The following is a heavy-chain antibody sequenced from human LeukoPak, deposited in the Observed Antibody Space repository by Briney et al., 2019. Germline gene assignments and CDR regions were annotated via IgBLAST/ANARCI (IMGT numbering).Heavy chain of an antibody. D-gene: IGHD5-24*01. CDR2: TYYRSKWYN. J-gene: IGHJ3*02. V-gene: IGHV6-1*01. CDR3: ARVETLQDAFDI. Sequence: SQTLSLTCAISGDSVCSNSAAWNCIRQSPSRGLEWLGRTYYRSKWYNDYAVSVKSRITINPDTSKNQFSLQLNSVTPEDTAVYYCARVETLQDAFDIWGQGAMVTVSS. CDR1: GDSVCSNSAA.